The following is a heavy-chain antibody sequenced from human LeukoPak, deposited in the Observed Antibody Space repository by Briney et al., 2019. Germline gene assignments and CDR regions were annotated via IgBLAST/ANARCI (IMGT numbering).Heavy chain of an antibody. CDR3: AREDSSGYGFDY. CDR2: IYYSGST. J-gene: IGHJ4*02. CDR1: GGSISSGGYY. D-gene: IGHD3-22*01. V-gene: IGHV4-31*03. Sequence: PSETLSLTCTVSGGSISSGGYYWSWIRQHPGKGLEWIGYIYYSGSTYYNPSLKSRVTISVDTSKNQFSLKLSSVTATDTAVYYCAREDSSGYGFDYWGQGTLVTVSS.